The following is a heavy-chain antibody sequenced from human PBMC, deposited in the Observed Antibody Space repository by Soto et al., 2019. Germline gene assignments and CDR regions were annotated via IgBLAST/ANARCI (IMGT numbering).Heavy chain of an antibody. J-gene: IGHJ6*02. CDR3: ARDKGKYGMYV. V-gene: IGHV4-59*01. CDR1: GGSISSYY. CDR2: IYYSGST. Sequence: QVQLQESGPGLVKPSETLSLTCTVSGGSISSYYWSWIRQPPGKGLEWIGYIYYSGSTNYNPSLKSRVTISVDTSKNQFSLKLSSVTAADTAMYYCARDKGKYGMYVWGQGTTVTVSS.